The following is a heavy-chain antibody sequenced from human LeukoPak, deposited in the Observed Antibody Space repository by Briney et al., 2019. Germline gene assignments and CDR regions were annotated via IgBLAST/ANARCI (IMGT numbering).Heavy chain of an antibody. CDR3: ARDRIVGAADFDY. Sequence: WGSLRLSSAASGFTFSSYSMNWVRQAPGKGLEWVSYISSGSSYIYYADSVKGRFTISRDNAKNSLYLQMNSLRAEDTAVYYCARDRIVGAADFDYWGQGTLVTVSS. CDR1: GFTFSSYS. V-gene: IGHV3-21*05. D-gene: IGHD1-26*01. CDR2: ISSGSSYI. J-gene: IGHJ4*02.